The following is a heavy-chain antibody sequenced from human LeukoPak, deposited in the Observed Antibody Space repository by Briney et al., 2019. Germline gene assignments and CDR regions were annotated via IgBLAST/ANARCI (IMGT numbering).Heavy chain of an antibody. CDR2: INHSGST. V-gene: IGHV4-34*01. J-gene: IGHJ4*02. Sequence: SETLSLTCAVHGGSFSGYYWSWIRQPPGKGLEWIGEINHSGSTNYNPSLKSRVTISVDTSKNQFSLKLSSVTAADTAVYYCARVRHYYVPDYWGQGTLVTVSS. D-gene: IGHD3-10*02. CDR1: GGSFSGYY. CDR3: ARVRHYYVPDY.